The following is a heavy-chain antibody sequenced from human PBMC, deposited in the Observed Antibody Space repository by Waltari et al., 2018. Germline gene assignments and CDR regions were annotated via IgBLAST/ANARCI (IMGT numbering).Heavy chain of an antibody. D-gene: IGHD3-9*01. J-gene: IGHJ3*02. CDR3: ARDLRYDILTGWGDAFDI. Sequence: QVQLVQSGAEVKKPGASVKVSCKASGYTFTGYYMHWVRQAPGQGLEWMGRINPNSGGTNYAQKFQGRVTMTRDTSISTAYMELSRLRSDDTAVYYCARDLRYDILTGWGDAFDIWGQGTMVTVSS. CDR1: GYTFTGYY. V-gene: IGHV1-2*06. CDR2: INPNSGGT.